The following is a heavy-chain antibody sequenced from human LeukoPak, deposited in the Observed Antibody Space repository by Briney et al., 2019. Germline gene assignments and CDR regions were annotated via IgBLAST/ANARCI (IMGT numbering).Heavy chain of an antibody. CDR1: GGTFSSYA. Sequence: ASVKVSCKASGGTFSSYAISWVRQAPGQGLEWMGRIIPIFGTANYAQKFQGRVTMTRDTSTSTVYMELSSLRSEDTAVYYCARASDSSGYYAPQHYFDYWGQGTLVTVSS. V-gene: IGHV1-69*05. D-gene: IGHD3-22*01. CDR2: IIPIFGTA. J-gene: IGHJ4*02. CDR3: ARASDSSGYYAPQHYFDY.